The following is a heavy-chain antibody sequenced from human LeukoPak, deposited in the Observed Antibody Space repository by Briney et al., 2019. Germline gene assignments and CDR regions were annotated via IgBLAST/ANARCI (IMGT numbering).Heavy chain of an antibody. J-gene: IGHJ4*02. V-gene: IGHV3-23*01. CDR2: ISGSGGST. CDR1: GFTFSSYA. CDR3: ATASQDMTFNLDY. D-gene: IGHD3/OR15-3a*01. Sequence: PGRSLRLSCAASGFTFSSYAMHWVRQAPGKGLEWVSAISGSGGSTYYTDSVKGRFTISRDNSKNTLYLQMNSLRAEDTAVYYCATASQDMTFNLDYWGQGTLVTVSS.